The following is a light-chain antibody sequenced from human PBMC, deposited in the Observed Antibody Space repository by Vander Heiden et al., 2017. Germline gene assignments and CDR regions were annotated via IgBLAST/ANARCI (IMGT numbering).Light chain of an antibody. Sequence: DIVMTQSPDSLAVSLGERATINCKSSQSVLSSSNNKNYLAWYQQKPGQPPKLLIYRASTRESGVPDRFSGSGSGTDFTLTISSLQAEDVAVYYCQQYYSRFRRFGQGTKVEFK. J-gene: IGKJ1*01. CDR2: RAS. CDR1: QSVLSSSNNKNY. V-gene: IGKV4-1*01. CDR3: QQYYSRFRR.